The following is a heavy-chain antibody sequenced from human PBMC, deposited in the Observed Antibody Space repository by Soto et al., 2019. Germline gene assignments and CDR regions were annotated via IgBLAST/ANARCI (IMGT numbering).Heavy chain of an antibody. V-gene: IGHV3-7*01. D-gene: IGHD1-26*01. CDR3: ASGRIVGATRPIGLDY. CDR1: GFTSGFTFSRYC. J-gene: IGHJ4*02. CDR2: IKQDGGEK. Sequence: GSLRLSGAASGFTSGFTFSRYCMSLVRQAPGKGLEWVANIKQDGGEKYYVDSVKGRFTISRDNAKNSLYLQMNSLRVEDTAVYYCASGRIVGATRPIGLDYWGQGTLVTVSS.